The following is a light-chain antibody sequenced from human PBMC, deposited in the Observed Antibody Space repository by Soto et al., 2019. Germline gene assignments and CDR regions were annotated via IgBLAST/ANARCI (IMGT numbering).Light chain of an antibody. CDR3: SSYTSSSTGV. CDR1: SSDVGGYNY. CDR2: DVS. Sequence: QSVLTQPASVSGSPGQSITISCTGTSSDVGGYNYVSWYQQHPGKAPKLMIYDVSYRPSGVSNRFSGSKSGNTASLTISGLQAEDEADYYCSSYTSSSTGVFGTGTKLTVL. V-gene: IGLV2-14*01. J-gene: IGLJ1*01.